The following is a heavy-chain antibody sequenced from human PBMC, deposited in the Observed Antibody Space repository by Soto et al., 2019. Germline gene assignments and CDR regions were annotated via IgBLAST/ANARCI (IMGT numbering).Heavy chain of an antibody. CDR3: AKDLGLQYDFWSGPHYYYGMDV. V-gene: IGHV3-30*18. CDR1: GFTFSSYG. Sequence: PGGSLRLSCAASGFTFSSYGMHWVRQAPGKGLEWVAVISYDGSNKYYADSVKGRFTISRDNSKNTLYLQMNSLRAEDTAVYYCAKDLGLQYDFWSGPHYYYGMDVWGQGTTVTVSS. CDR2: ISYDGSNK. D-gene: IGHD3-3*01. J-gene: IGHJ6*02.